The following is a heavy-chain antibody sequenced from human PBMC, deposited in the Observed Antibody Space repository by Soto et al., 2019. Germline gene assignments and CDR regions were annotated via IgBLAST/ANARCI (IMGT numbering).Heavy chain of an antibody. Sequence: QVQLVQSGAGVKKPGSSVKVSCKASGGTFSSYTISWVRQAPGQGLEWMGRIIPILGIANYAQKFQGRVTITADKSTSTAYMELSSLRSEDTAVYYCARVYCSGGSCYSPYYYYYMDVWGKGTTVTVSS. CDR1: GGTFSSYT. J-gene: IGHJ6*03. V-gene: IGHV1-69*02. D-gene: IGHD2-15*01. CDR3: ARVYCSGGSCYSPYYYYYMDV. CDR2: IIPILGIA.